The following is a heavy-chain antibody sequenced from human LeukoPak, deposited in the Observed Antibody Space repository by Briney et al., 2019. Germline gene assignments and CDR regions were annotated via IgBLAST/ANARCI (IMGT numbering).Heavy chain of an antibody. D-gene: IGHD5-12*01. CDR2: IYYSGST. V-gene: IGHV4-31*03. Sequence: SETLSLTCTVSGGSISSGGYYWSWIRQHPGKGLEWIGYIYYSGSTYYNPSLKSRVTISVDTSKNQFSLKLRSVTAADTAVYYCARVPLGYDFGLDYWGQGTLVTVSS. J-gene: IGHJ4*02. CDR1: GGSISSGGYY. CDR3: ARVPLGYDFGLDY.